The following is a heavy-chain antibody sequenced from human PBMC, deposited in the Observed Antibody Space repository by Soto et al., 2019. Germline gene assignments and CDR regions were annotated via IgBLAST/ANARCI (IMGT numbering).Heavy chain of an antibody. CDR1: GATFSSYA. CDR2: IIPLFGTT. D-gene: IGHD6-13*01. V-gene: IGHV1-69*01. Sequence: QVQLVQSGAEVKKPGSSVKVSCKASGATFSSYAISWVRQAPGQGLECMGGIIPLFGTTNYAQKFQGRVTITADESTSTAYMELSSLRSEDTAVYYCASGGSSSWYHPADYWGQGTLVTVSS. CDR3: ASGGSSSWYHPADY. J-gene: IGHJ4*02.